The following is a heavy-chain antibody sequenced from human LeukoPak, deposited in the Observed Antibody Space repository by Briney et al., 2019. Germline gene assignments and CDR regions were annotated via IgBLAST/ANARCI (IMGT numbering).Heavy chain of an antibody. J-gene: IGHJ4*02. Sequence: SETLSLTCTASGGSISSSGYYWGWIRQPPGKGLEWIASINYSGTTYYNPSLKSRVTISVDTSKNQFSLKLSSVTAADTAVYYCARDGRVAHFDYWGQGTLVTVSS. V-gene: IGHV4-39*07. CDR2: INYSGTT. CDR1: GGSISSSGYY. CDR3: ARDGRVAHFDY. D-gene: IGHD5-12*01.